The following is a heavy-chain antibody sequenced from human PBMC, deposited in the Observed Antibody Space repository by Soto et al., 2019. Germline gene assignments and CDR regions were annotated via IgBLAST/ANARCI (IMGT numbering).Heavy chain of an antibody. D-gene: IGHD6-13*01. Sequence: SVKVSCKASGGTFSSYSISWVRQAPGQGLEWMGGIIPIFGTANYAQKFQGRVTITADESTSTAYMELSSLRSEDTAVYYCARDRGSWSRNFDYWGQGTLVTVSS. V-gene: IGHV1-69*13. CDR3: ARDRGSWSRNFDY. J-gene: IGHJ4*02. CDR2: IIPIFGTA. CDR1: GGTFSSYS.